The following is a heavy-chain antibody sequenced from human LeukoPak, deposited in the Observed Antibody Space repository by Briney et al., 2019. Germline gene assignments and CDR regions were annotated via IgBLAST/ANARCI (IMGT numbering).Heavy chain of an antibody. CDR2: INHSGST. Sequence: SETLSLTCAVYGGSFSGYYWSWIRQPPGKGLEWIGEINHSGSTNYNPSLKSRVTISVDTSKNQFSLKLSSATAADTAVYYCARWSMDYDILTGLREDAFDIWGQGTMVTVSS. CDR1: GGSFSGYY. D-gene: IGHD3-9*01. CDR3: ARWSMDYDILTGLREDAFDI. V-gene: IGHV4-34*01. J-gene: IGHJ3*02.